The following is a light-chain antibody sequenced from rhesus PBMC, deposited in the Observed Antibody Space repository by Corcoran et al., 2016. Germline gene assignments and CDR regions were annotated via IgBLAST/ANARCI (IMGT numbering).Light chain of an antibody. J-gene: IGKJ2*01. V-gene: IGKV1-33*02. Sequence: DIQMTQSPSSLSASVGDRVTITCQASQGISNWLAWYQQKPGKGPKLLIYAASSLQSGVPSRFSGSGSGTNFTLTISSLQPEDSEAYYYQKHNSHPYSFGQGTKVELK. CDR1: QGISNW. CDR3: QKHNSHPYS. CDR2: AAS.